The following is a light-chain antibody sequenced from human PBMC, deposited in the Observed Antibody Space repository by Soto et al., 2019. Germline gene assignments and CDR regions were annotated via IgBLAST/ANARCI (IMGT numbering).Light chain of an antibody. CDR1: QSISSN. J-gene: IGKJ4*01. Sequence: EIVMTQSPATLSESPGQRVTLSCRASQSISSNLAWYQQKPGQPPRLLFYSASARATGTSARFSASESGTEFSLTISSLQSEDVAIYYCQQYHDWPPLTFGGGTKVQIK. CDR2: SAS. CDR3: QQYHDWPPLT. V-gene: IGKV3-15*01.